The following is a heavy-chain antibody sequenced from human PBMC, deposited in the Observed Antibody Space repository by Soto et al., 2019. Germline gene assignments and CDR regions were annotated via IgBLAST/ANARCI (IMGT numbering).Heavy chain of an antibody. D-gene: IGHD6-13*01. V-gene: IGHV3-30-3*01. CDR2: ISYDGSNK. CDR3: ARERFSEQLARYYYGMDV. Sequence: SLRLSCAACGFPFSSYSMHWVRQAPGKGLEWVAVISYDGSNKYYADSVKGRFTISRDNSKNTLYLQMNSLRAEDTAVYYCARERFSEQLARYYYGMDVWGQGTTVTASS. J-gene: IGHJ6*02. CDR1: GFPFSSYS.